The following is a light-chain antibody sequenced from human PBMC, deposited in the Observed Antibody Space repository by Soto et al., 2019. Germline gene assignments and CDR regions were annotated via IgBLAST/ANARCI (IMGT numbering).Light chain of an antibody. J-gene: IGKJ1*01. CDR2: AAS. Sequence: DIQMTQSPSCLSASVGERVTMTCRAGQSISSYLNWYQQKPGKAPKLLIYAASSLQSGVPSRFSGSGSGTDFTLTISSLQPEDFAVYYCQQRYSTPRTFGQGTKVDIK. V-gene: IGKV1-39*01. CDR1: QSISSY. CDR3: QQRYSTPRT.